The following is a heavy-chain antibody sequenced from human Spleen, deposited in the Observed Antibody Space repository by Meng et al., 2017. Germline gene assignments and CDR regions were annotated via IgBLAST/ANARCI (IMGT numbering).Heavy chain of an antibody. D-gene: IGHD2-21*02. CDR1: GYSISSGYY. CDR2: IYHSGST. V-gene: IGHV4-38-2*02. Sequence: SETLSLTCTVSGYSISSGYYWGWIRQPPGKGLEWIGSIYHSGSTYYNPFLKSRVTISVDTSKNQFSLKMSSVTAADTAVYYCARMHIVVVTAIHWGQGTLVTVSS. J-gene: IGHJ4*02. CDR3: ARMHIVVVTAIH.